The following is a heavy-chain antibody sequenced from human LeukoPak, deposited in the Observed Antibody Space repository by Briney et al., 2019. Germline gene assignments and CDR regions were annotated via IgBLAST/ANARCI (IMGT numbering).Heavy chain of an antibody. V-gene: IGHV3-15*01. D-gene: IGHD2-2*01. CDR2: IKSKTDGGTT. CDR1: GFTLSSYS. J-gene: IGHJ5*02. Sequence: KAGGSLRLSCAASGFTLSSYSMNWVRQAPGKGLEWVGLIKSKTDGGTTDYAAPVKGRFTVSRDDSENTLYLQMNSLKTEDTAVYYCTTGRHCTSTSCSSSWGQGTLVTVSS. CDR3: TTGRHCTSTSCSSS.